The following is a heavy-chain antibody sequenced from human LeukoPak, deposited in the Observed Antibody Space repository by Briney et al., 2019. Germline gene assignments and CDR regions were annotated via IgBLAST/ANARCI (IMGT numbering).Heavy chain of an antibody. D-gene: IGHD4-17*01. CDR3: ARDPVTYYGDYEDY. CDR2: IYSSGST. CDR1: GGSIESYY. Sequence: SETLSLTCTVSGGSIESYYWSWIRQAAGKGLEWIGRIYSSGSTNYNASLMGRVTMSVDTSKNQVSLKLSSVTAADTAVYYCARDPVTYYGDYEDYWGQGTLVTVSS. V-gene: IGHV4-4*07. J-gene: IGHJ4*02.